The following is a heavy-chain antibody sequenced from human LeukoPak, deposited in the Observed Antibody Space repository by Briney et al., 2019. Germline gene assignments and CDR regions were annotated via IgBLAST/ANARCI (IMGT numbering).Heavy chain of an antibody. Sequence: PSETLSLTCTVSGGSISSGGYYWSWIRQHPGKGLEWIGSIYYSGSTNYNPSLQGRVTISLDTSRNQFSLKLTSVTAADTAVYYCASGDNDPLFDYWGQGTLVTVSS. D-gene: IGHD1-1*01. V-gene: IGHV4-31*03. CDR1: GGSISSGGYY. CDR2: IYYSGST. J-gene: IGHJ4*02. CDR3: ASGDNDPLFDY.